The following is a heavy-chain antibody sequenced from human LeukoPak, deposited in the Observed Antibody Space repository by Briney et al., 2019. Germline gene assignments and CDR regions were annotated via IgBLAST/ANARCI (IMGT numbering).Heavy chain of an antibody. V-gene: IGHV3-48*01. Sequence: GGSLRLSCAASGFTFSSYGMHWVRQAPGKGLEWVSYISSKSNFRYYADSVKGRFTISRDNAKNSVDLQMNSLRAEDTAVYYCATGVLQWLLLGYWGQGALVTVSS. CDR1: GFTFSSYG. J-gene: IGHJ4*02. D-gene: IGHD3-3*01. CDR3: ATGVLQWLLLGY. CDR2: ISSKSNFR.